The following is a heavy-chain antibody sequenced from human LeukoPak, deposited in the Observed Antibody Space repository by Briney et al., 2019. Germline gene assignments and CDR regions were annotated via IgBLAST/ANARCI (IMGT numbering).Heavy chain of an antibody. V-gene: IGHV3-74*01. J-gene: IGHJ6*02. CDR3: ASDSPYYGMDV. CDR1: GFTFSNSW. Sequence: GGSLRLSCAASGFTFSNSWMYWVRQVPGKGLLWVSRINSDGSATIYADSVRGRFTTSRDNAKNTLYLQMSGLRVDDTAVYHCASDSPYYGMDVWGQGTTVTVSS. CDR2: INSDGSAT.